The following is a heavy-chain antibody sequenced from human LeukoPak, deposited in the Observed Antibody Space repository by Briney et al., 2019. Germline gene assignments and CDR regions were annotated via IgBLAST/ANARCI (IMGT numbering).Heavy chain of an antibody. J-gene: IGHJ4*02. CDR3: ARSREPGRDGDY. CDR1: GFTFSTYW. D-gene: IGHD5-24*01. Sequence: GGSLTLSCAAAGFTFSTYWMHWVRQVPGQGLVWVSWISSDGISTAYADSVKGRFTLSRDNAKDTLYRQMNSLRADDTAVYYCARSREPGRDGDYWGEGTLVTVSS. V-gene: IGHV3-74*01. CDR2: ISSDGIST.